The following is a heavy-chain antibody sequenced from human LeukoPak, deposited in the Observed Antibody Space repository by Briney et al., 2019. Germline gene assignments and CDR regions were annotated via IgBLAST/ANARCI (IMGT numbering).Heavy chain of an antibody. CDR3: AKRGVVIRVILVWFHKEAYYFDS. V-gene: IGHV3-23*01. Sequence: GGSLRLSCAVSGITLSNYGMSWVRQAPGKGLEWVAGISDSGGRTNYADSVKGRFTISRDNPKNTLYPQMNSLRAEDTAVYFCAKRGVVIRVILVWFHKEAYYFDSWGQGALVTVSS. CDR2: ISDSGGRT. J-gene: IGHJ4*02. CDR1: GITLSNYG. D-gene: IGHD3-22*01.